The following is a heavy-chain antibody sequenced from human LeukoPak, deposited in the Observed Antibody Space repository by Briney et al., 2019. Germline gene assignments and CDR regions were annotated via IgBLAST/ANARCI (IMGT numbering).Heavy chain of an antibody. CDR2: ISSSSSYI. CDR1: GFTFSSHS. J-gene: IGHJ4*02. V-gene: IGHV3-21*01. CDR3: ASDGPTIFGVVVVDY. D-gene: IGHD3-3*01. Sequence: GGSLRLSCAASGFTFSSHSMNWVRQAPGKGLEWVSSISSSSSYIYYADSVKGRFTIPRDNAKNSLYLQMNSLRAEDTAVYYCASDGPTIFGVVVVDYWGQGTLVTVSS.